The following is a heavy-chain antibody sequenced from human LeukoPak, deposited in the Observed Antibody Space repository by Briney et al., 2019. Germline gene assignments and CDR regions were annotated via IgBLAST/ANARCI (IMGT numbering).Heavy chain of an antibody. D-gene: IGHD1-26*01. J-gene: IGHJ5*02. V-gene: IGHV4-34*01. Sequence: KTSETLSLTCAVYGGSFSGYYWSWIRQPPGKGLEWIGEINHSGSTNYNPSLKSRVTISVDTSKNQFSLKLTSVTAADTAVYYCARHDGSGSYYAWFDPWGQGTLVTVSS. CDR3: ARHDGSGSYYAWFDP. CDR1: GGSFSGYY. CDR2: INHSGST.